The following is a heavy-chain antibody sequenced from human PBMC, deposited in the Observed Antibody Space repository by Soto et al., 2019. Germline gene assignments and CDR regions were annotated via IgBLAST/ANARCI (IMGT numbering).Heavy chain of an antibody. CDR1: GSTFSRYA. CDR3: ARDRSELYYYDSSGYYPFDY. Sequence: QVQLVQSGAEVKKPGSSVKVSCKASGSTFSRYAISWVRQSPGQGLEWLGGIIPIFGTANYAQKFQGRVTIPADESTSTAYVELSSVRSEDKAVYYCARDRSELYYYDSSGYYPFDYWGQGTLVTVSS. J-gene: IGHJ4*02. CDR2: IIPIFGTA. D-gene: IGHD3-22*01. V-gene: IGHV1-69*01.